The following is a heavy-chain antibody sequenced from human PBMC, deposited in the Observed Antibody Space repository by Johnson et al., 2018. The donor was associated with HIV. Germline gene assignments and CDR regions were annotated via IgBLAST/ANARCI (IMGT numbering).Heavy chain of an antibody. J-gene: IGHJ3*02. D-gene: IGHD2-8*01. CDR3: AKDIHMVSPRRAFDI. CDR1: GFTFDDYA. V-gene: IGHV3-9*01. Sequence: VQLVESGGGLVQPGRSLRLSCAASGFTFDDYAMHWVRQDPGKGLEWVSGISWNSANIGYADSVKGRFTISRDNAKHSLYLQMNSLRVDDTALYYCAKDIHMVSPRRAFDIWGQGTRVTVSS. CDR2: ISWNSANI.